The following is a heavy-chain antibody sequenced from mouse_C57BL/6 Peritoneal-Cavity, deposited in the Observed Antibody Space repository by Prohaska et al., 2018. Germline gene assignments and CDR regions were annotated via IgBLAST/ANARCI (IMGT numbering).Heavy chain of an antibody. CDR3: ARGQFITTVVAFYY. CDR2: IFPGSCST. D-gene: IGHD1-1*01. V-gene: IGHV1-75*01. J-gene: IGHJ2*01. Sequence: VKHMLAQGLESSVWIFPGSCSTYYNEKFKGKATLTVDKSSSTAYMLLSSLTSEDSAVYFCARGQFITTVVAFYYWGQGTTLTVT.